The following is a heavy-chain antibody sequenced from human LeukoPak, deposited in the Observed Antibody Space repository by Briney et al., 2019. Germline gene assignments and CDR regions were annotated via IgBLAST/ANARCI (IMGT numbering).Heavy chain of an antibody. Sequence: PGGSLRLSCAASGFTFSSYSMNWVRQAPGKGLEWVSSISSSSSYIYYADSVKGRFTITRDNAKNSLYLQMNSLRAEDTAVYYCARELALGYQNWFDPWGQGTLVTVSS. V-gene: IGHV3-21*01. CDR3: ARELALGYQNWFDP. CDR2: ISSSSSYI. J-gene: IGHJ5*02. D-gene: IGHD2-2*01. CDR1: GFTFSSYS.